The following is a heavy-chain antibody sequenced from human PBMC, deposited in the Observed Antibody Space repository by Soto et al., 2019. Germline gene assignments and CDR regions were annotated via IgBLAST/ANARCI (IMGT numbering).Heavy chain of an antibody. V-gene: IGHV1-8*01. J-gene: IGHJ5*02. CDR2: MNPNSGNT. CDR3: ARSGQVGNWFDP. CDR1: GYTFTSYD. Sequence: QVQLVQSGAEVKKPGASVKVSCKASGYTFTSYDINWVRQATGQGLEWMGWMNPNSGNTGYAQKFQGRVTMTRNTSISTAYMALGGLRSEETAVSYCARSGQVGNWFDPWGQGTLVTVSS. D-gene: IGHD3-3*01.